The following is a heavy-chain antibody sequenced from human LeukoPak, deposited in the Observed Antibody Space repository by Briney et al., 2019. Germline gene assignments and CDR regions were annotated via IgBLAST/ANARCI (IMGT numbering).Heavy chain of an antibody. CDR3: ARGTGWSRVNWFDP. J-gene: IGHJ5*02. Sequence: SETLSLTCAVSGGSISSGGYSWSWIRQPPGKGLEWIGYIYHSGSTYYNPSLKSRVTISVDRSKNQFSLKLSSVTAADTAVYYCARGTGWSRVNWFDPWGQGTLVTVSS. D-gene: IGHD6-19*01. CDR2: IYHSGST. V-gene: IGHV4-30-2*01. CDR1: GGSISSGGYS.